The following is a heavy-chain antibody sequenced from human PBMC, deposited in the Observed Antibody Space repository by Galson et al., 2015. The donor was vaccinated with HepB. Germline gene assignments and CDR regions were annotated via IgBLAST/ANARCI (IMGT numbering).Heavy chain of an antibody. CDR2: ISYDGSNK. CDR3: ARDGYGSGSYYLVYFDY. CDR1: GFTFSSYA. J-gene: IGHJ4*02. Sequence: SLRLSCAASGFTFSSYAMHWVRQAPGKGLEWVAVISYDGSNKYYADSVKGRFTISRDNSKNTLYLQMNSLRAEDTAVYYCARDGYGSGSYYLVYFDYWGQGTLVTVSS. V-gene: IGHV3-30*04. D-gene: IGHD3-10*01.